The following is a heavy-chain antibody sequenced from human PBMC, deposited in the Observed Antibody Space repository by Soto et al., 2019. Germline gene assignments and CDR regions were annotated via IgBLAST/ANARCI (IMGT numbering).Heavy chain of an antibody. D-gene: IGHD4-17*01. J-gene: IGHJ5*02. V-gene: IGHV3-48*02. CDR3: VPLRFQFDP. CDR2: ISSSSSTI. Sequence: PGVSVRLSCAASGFTFSSYSMNWVRQAPGKGLEWVSYISSSSSTIYYADSVKGRFTISRDNAKNSLYLQMNSLRDEDTAVYYCVPLRFQFDPWGQGTLVTVSS. CDR1: GFTFSSYS.